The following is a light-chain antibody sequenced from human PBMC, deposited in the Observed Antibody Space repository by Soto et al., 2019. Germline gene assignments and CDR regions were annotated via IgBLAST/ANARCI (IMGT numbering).Light chain of an antibody. V-gene: IGKV3-20*01. CDR2: GAS. CDR3: HQYGSSLT. CDR1: QSVRSSY. J-gene: IGKJ5*01. Sequence: EIVLTQSPGTLSLSPGERATLSCRASQSVRSSYLAWYQQKPGQAPRLLIYGASSTATGIPDRFSGSGSGTAFPLTISRLEPEDCAVYYCHQYGSSLTFGQGTRLEI.